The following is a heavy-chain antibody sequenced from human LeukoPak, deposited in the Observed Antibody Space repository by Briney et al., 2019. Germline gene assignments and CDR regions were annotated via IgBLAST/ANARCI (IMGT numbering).Heavy chain of an antibody. CDR3: AQDLAWGAFDH. V-gene: IGHV3-23*01. J-gene: IGHJ4*02. Sequence: PGGSLRLSCAASGFTFSSYGMNWVRQAPGKGLEWVSGISPSGGGTYYADSVKGRFTISRGDSKNTLSLQMNSLRVEDTAVYYCAQDLAWGAFDHWGQGTLVTVSS. CDR1: GFTFSSYG. CDR2: ISPSGGGT. D-gene: IGHD7-27*01.